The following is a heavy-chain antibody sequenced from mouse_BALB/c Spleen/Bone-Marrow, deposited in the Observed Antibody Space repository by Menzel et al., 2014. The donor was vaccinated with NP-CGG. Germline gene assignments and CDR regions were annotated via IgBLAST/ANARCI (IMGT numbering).Heavy chain of an antibody. D-gene: IGHD2-1*01. CDR2: INPYNGGT. Sequence: EVQVVESGPELVKPGASMKISCKASGYSFTGYTMNWVKQSPGKNLEWIGLINPYNGGTSYNQKFKGKATLTVDKSSSTAYMELLSLTSEDSAVYYCARSGLYYGNYLYATDYWGQGTSVTVSS. J-gene: IGHJ4*01. V-gene: IGHV1-18*01. CDR1: GYSFTGYT. CDR3: ARSGLYYGNYLYATDY.